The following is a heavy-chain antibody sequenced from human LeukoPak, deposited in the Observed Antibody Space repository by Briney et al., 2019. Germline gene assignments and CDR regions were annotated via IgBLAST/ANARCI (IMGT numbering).Heavy chain of an antibody. D-gene: IGHD3-22*01. CDR3: AKALYYDSSGPDAFDI. CDR2: ISGSDGST. V-gene: IGHV3-23*01. Sequence: GGSLRLSCAASGFTFSSYAMSWVRQAPGKGLEWVSAISGSDGSTYYADSVKGRFTISRDNSKNTLYLQMNSLRAEDTAVYYCAKALYYDSSGPDAFDIWGQGTMVTVSS. J-gene: IGHJ3*02. CDR1: GFTFSSYA.